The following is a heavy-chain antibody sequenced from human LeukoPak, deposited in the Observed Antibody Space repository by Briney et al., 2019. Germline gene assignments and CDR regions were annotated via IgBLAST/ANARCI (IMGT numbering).Heavy chain of an antibody. CDR1: GFTFSRYG. D-gene: IGHD3-22*01. V-gene: IGHV3-23*01. CDR2: ITNSGDST. J-gene: IGHJ4*02. CDR3: AKDRGYYDTSGYLI. Sequence: GGSLRLSCAVSGFTFSRYGMNWVRQAPGRGLEWVSTITNSGDSTYYTDSVKGRFTISRDDSRNTLYLQMNSLRAEDTAVYYCAKDRGYYDTSGYLIWGQGTLVTVSS.